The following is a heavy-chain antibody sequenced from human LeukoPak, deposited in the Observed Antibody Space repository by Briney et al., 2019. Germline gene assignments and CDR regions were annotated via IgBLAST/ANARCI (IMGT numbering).Heavy chain of an antibody. V-gene: IGHV4-34*01. D-gene: IGHD3-16*01. Sequence: PSETLSLTCAVYGGSFSGYYWSWIRQPPGKGLEWIGEINHSGSTNYNPSHKSRVTISVDTSKNQFSLKLSSVTAADTAVYYCARDVGEFPLERWGQGTLVTVSS. CDR1: GGSFSGYY. J-gene: IGHJ4*02. CDR3: ARDVGEFPLER. CDR2: INHSGST.